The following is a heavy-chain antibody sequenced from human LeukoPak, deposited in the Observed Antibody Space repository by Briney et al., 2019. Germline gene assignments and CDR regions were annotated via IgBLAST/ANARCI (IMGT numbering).Heavy chain of an antibody. D-gene: IGHD3-22*01. CDR2: ISSSSSST. CDR3: ARDPGNYYDSSGPGDY. Sequence: GGSLRLSCAASGFSFSRYGMGWVRQAPGKGLEWVLYISSSSSSTYYADSVKGRFTISRDNAKNSLYLQMNSLRAEDTAVSYCARDPGNYYDSSGPGDYWGRGTLVTVSS. CDR1: GFSFSRYG. V-gene: IGHV3-48*04. J-gene: IGHJ4*02.